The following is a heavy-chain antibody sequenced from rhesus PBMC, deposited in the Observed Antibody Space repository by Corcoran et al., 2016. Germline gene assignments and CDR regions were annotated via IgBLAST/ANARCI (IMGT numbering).Heavy chain of an antibody. V-gene: IGHV3-54*02. CDR2: ISYDGSKK. D-gene: IGHD3-28*01. CDR3: ARATYYYGSVYAFDF. Sequence: EVQLVESGGGLVQPGGSLRLSCAASGFTFSSYGMHWVRQAPGKGLAWVAGISYDGSKKYYADYVKDRFTISSDNSKNMLYLKMNNLKVEDTAVYYCARATYYYGSVYAFDFWGQGLRVTVSS. J-gene: IGHJ3*01. CDR1: GFTFSSYG.